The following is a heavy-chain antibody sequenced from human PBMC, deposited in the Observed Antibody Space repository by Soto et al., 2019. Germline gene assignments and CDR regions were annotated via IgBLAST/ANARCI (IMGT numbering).Heavy chain of an antibody. Sequence: ASVKVYCRASGGTFSSYAISWVRQATGQGREWMGWMNPNSGNTGYAQKFQGRVTMTRNPSISTAYMELSSLTSEDTAVYYCARAVSMGSSWYGVLGYWGQGTLVTVSS. J-gene: IGHJ4*02. D-gene: IGHD6-13*01. CDR3: ARAVSMGSSWYGVLGY. CDR2: MNPNSGNT. CDR1: GGTFSSYA. V-gene: IGHV1-8*02.